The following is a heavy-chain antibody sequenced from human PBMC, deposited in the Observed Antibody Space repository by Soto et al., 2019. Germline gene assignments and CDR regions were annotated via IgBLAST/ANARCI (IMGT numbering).Heavy chain of an antibody. Sequence: PSETLSLTCTASGDSLSGGDYYWSWIRQAPGKGLEWIGYIYYTGTTYYNPSLSSRFSMSIDTSTNQCSLTLSSVTAADKAVYYCVRGGYCSSSNCYNGLDPWGQGLLVTVSS. CDR1: GDSLSGGDYY. V-gene: IGHV4-31*03. J-gene: IGHJ5*02. D-gene: IGHD2-2*01. CDR2: IYYTGTT. CDR3: VRGGYCSSSNCYNGLDP.